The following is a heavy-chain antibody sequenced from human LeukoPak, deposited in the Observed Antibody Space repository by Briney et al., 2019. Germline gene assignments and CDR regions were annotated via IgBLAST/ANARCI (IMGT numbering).Heavy chain of an antibody. D-gene: IGHD2-15*01. J-gene: IGHJ2*01. CDR1: GGSFSGYY. CDR2: INHSGST. CDR3: ATIPPEYCSGGSCYSRSYWYFDL. V-gene: IGHV4-34*01. Sequence: PSETLSLTCAVYGGSFSGYYWSWIRQPPGKGLEWIGEINHSGSTNSNPSLKSRVTISVDTSKNQFSLKLSSVTAADTAVYYCATIPPEYCSGGSCYSRSYWYFDLWGRGTLVTVSS.